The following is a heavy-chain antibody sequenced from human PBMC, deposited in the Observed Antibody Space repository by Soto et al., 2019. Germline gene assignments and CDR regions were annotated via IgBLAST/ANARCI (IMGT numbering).Heavy chain of an antibody. CDR3: ARDYGDYYFDY. CDR1: GGSISSGGYY. Sequence: SETLSLTCTVSGGSISSGGYYWSWIRQHPGKGLEWIGYIYYSGSTYYNPSLKSRVTISVDTSKNRFSLKLSPVTAADTAVYYCARDYGDYYFDYWGQGTLVTVSS. J-gene: IGHJ4*02. V-gene: IGHV4-31*03. CDR2: IYYSGST. D-gene: IGHD4-17*01.